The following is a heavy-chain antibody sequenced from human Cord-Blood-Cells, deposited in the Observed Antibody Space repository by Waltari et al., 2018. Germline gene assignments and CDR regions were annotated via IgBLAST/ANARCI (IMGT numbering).Heavy chain of an antibody. D-gene: IGHD4-17*01. CDR1: GFILKNYG. Sequence: QVQLVESGGGVVQPGRSLRLSCAASGFILKNYGMHWVRQAPGRGLEWVALISYDGSEKYYADSVKGRCTISRDNSRNTLFLQVSSLRAEDKALYYCAKDLYTVTIEGAFDIWGQGTMVTVSS. V-gene: IGHV3-30*18. CDR2: ISYDGSEK. J-gene: IGHJ3*02. CDR3: AKDLYTVTIEGAFDI.